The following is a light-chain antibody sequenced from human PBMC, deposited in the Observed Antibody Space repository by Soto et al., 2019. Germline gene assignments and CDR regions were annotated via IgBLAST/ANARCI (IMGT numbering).Light chain of an antibody. Sequence: EIVMTQSPATLSVSPGERATLSCRASQSVTSNLAWYQKKPGQAPRLLIYGAYTRATGIPARFSGSGSGTDFTLTISSLQSEYFAVYYCQQYYNWWTFGQGTRVEIK. CDR1: QSVTSN. CDR2: GAY. V-gene: IGKV3-15*01. CDR3: QQYYNWWT. J-gene: IGKJ1*01.